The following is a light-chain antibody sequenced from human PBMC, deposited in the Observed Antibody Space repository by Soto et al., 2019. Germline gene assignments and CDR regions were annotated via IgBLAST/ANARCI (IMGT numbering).Light chain of an antibody. Sequence: QLVLTQPPSVSGAPGQRVSISCTGSSSNIGAGYAVHWYQQLPGAAPKLLIYVNDNRPSGVPDRFSGSKSGASASLAITGLQAEDEADYYCQSYDSSLSVVFGGGTKLTVL. CDR3: QSYDSSLSVV. CDR2: VND. CDR1: SSNIGAGYA. J-gene: IGLJ2*01. V-gene: IGLV1-40*01.